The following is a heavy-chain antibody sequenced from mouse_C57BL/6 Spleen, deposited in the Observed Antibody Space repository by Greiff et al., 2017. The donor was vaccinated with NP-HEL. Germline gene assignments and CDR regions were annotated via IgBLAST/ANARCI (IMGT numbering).Heavy chain of an antibody. V-gene: IGHV1-61*01. Sequence: VQLQQPGAELVRPGSSVKLSCKASGYTFTSYWMDWVKQRPGQGLEWIGNIYPSDSETHYNQKFKDKATLTVDKSSSTAYMQLSSLTSEDSAVYYCARSYDYGETWFAYWGQGTLVTVSA. J-gene: IGHJ3*01. CDR3: ARSYDYGETWFAY. CDR1: GYTFTSYW. D-gene: IGHD2-4*01. CDR2: IYPSDSET.